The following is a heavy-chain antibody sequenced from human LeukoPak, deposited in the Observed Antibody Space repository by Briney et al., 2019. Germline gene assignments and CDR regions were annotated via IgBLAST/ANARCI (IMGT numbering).Heavy chain of an antibody. Sequence: SETLSLTCTVSGASISSYYWSWIRHPPGKGLEWIGYFYYSGSTIYNPSLKSRVTISINTSKNQFSLKLDSVTSADTAVYYCARLDPASARYFETWGQGTMVTVFS. J-gene: IGHJ3*02. CDR1: GASISSYY. D-gene: IGHD1-1*01. V-gene: IGHV4-59*01. CDR2: FYYSGST. CDR3: ARLDPASARYFET.